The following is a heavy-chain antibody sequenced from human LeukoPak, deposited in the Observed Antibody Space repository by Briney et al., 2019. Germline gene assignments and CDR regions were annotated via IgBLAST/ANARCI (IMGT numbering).Heavy chain of an antibody. Sequence: SSETLSLTCTVSGGSISSSSYYWGWIRQPPGKGLEWIGSIYYSRSTYYNPSLKSRVTISVDTSKNQFSLKLSSVTAADTAVYYCARQRRGGYSFHFDYWGQGTLVTVSS. CDR3: ARQRRGGYSFHFDY. CDR2: IYYSRST. D-gene: IGHD4-11*01. CDR1: GGSISSSSYY. V-gene: IGHV4-39*01. J-gene: IGHJ4*02.